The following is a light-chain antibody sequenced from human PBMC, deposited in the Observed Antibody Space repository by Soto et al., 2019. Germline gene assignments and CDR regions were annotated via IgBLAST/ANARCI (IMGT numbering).Light chain of an antibody. V-gene: IGKV1-5*03. CDR2: KSS. Sequence: DIQMTQSPSTLSASVGDTVTVTCRASQSVSGWLAWYQQKPGRAPKLLIYKSSILESGVPSRFSGSGSGTEFTLTISSLQPDDFATYYCQQFNTSPWTFGQGTKVDIK. CDR3: QQFNTSPWT. J-gene: IGKJ1*01. CDR1: QSVSGW.